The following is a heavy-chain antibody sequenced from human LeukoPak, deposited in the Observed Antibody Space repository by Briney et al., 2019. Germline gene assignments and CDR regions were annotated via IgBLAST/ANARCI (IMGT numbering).Heavy chain of an antibody. D-gene: IGHD2-21*01. CDR2: VYAGGGGT. V-gene: IGHV3-66*01. Sequence: GGSLRLSCEVSGFTVSDYYVTWVRQAPGEGLEWVSVVYAGGGGTHLAASVRDRFSTSRDDSKNTVYLQMDSLKDEDTAVYYCARVGRDHFDYWGQGTLVTVSS. CDR3: ARVGRDHFDY. J-gene: IGHJ4*02. CDR1: GFTVSDYY.